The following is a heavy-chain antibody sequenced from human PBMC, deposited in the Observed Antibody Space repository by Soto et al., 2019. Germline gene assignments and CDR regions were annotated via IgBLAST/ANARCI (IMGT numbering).Heavy chain of an antibody. Sequence: GGSLRLSCVASGFIVSSNQMSWVRQAPGKGLEWVSVIYSGHTTYYADSVERRFTISRDDSRNTLYLQMNSLRVEDTAVYYCVRGPSDHKLRLVEWPYGDYWGQGALVTVSS. J-gene: IGHJ4*02. V-gene: IGHV3-53*01. CDR2: IYSGHTT. CDR1: GFIVSSNQ. CDR3: VRGPSDHKLRLVEWPYGDY. D-gene: IGHD3-3*01.